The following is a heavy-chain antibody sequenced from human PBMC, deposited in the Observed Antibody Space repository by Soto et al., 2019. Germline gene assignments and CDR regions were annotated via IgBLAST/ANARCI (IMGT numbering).Heavy chain of an antibody. D-gene: IGHD2-15*01. CDR2: IYPGDSDT. J-gene: IGHJ3*02. CDR3: ARPLSPGGGYDAFDI. CDR1: GDSFTSYW. Sequence: PGESLKISCKGSGDSFTSYWIGWVRQMPRKGLECMGIIYPGDSDTRYSPSFQGQVTISADKSISTAYLQWSSLKASDTAMYYCARPLSPGGGYDAFDIWGQGTMVTVSS. V-gene: IGHV5-51*01.